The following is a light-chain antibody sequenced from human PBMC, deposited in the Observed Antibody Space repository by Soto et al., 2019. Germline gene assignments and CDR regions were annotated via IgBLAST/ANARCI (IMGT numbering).Light chain of an antibody. CDR2: DVS. Sequence: ALTQPASVSGSPGQSITMSCTGTSSDIGGYNYVSWYQQHPGKAPKLMIYDVSNRPSGVSNRFSGSKSGNTASLTISGLQAEDEADYYCSSYRASSFVVFGGGTKVTVL. CDR1: SSDIGGYNY. J-gene: IGLJ2*01. CDR3: SSYRASSFVV. V-gene: IGLV2-14*01.